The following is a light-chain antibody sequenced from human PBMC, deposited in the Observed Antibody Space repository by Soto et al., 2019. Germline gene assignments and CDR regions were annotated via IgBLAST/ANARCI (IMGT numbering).Light chain of an antibody. J-gene: IGLJ2*01. CDR2: EVS. Sequence: QSVLTQPASVSGSPGQSITISCTGTSSDYVSWYQQHPDKAPKLMIYEVSNRPSEVSDRFSGSKSANTASLPISGLQDEDEANYYCSSYTSSTLLVGGGTKLTVL. CDR1: SSDY. CDR3: SSYTSSTLL. V-gene: IGLV2-14*01.